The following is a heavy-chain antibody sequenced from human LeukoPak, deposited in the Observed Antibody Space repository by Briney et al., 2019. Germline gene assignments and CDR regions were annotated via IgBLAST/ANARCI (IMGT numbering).Heavy chain of an antibody. V-gene: IGHV1-2*02. J-gene: IGHJ4*02. CDR1: GYTFSDYY. CDR3: AREGDYSNSLDY. Sequence: ASVKVSCKASGYTFSDYYMRWVRQAPGQGLEWMGWINPNSGGTNYAQKFQGRVTVTRDTPISTAYMELTRVTSDDTAVYYCAREGDYSNSLDYWGQGTLLTVSS. CDR2: INPNSGGT. D-gene: IGHD6-6*01.